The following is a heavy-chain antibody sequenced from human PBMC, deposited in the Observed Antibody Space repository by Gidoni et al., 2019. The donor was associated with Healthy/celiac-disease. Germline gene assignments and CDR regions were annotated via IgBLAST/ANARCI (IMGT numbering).Heavy chain of an antibody. CDR1: GVTFSSYA. Sequence: QVQLVESGGGVVQPGRSLRLSCAASGVTFSSYAMHWVRQAPGKGLEWVAVISYDGSNKYYADSVKGRFTISRDNSKNTLYLQMNSLRAEDTAVYYCARDPLEQWLSGYFDYWAREPWSPSPQ. V-gene: IGHV3-30-3*01. J-gene: IGHJ4*02. CDR3: ARDPLEQWLSGYFDY. CDR2: ISYDGSNK. D-gene: IGHD6-19*01.